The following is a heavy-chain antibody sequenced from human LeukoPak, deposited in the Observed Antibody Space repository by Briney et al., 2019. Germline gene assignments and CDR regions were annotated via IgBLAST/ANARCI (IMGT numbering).Heavy chain of an antibody. CDR3: AREKWELDYYYYGMDV. D-gene: IGHD1-26*01. V-gene: IGHV4-31*02. Sequence: TSETLSLTCTVSGGSITSGGNYWSWTRHHPRDGLEWLGYIYYSGSTYYNPSLKSRVTISVDTSKNQFSLKLSSVTAADTAVYYCAREKWELDYYYYGMDVWGQGTTVTVSS. CDR2: IYYSGST. CDR1: GGSITSGGNY. J-gene: IGHJ6*02.